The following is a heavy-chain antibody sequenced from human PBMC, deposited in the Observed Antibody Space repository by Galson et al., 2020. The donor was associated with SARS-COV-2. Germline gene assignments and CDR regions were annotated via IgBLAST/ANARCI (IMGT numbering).Heavy chain of an antibody. CDR2: ISYDGSNQ. V-gene: IGHV3-30*04. J-gene: IGHJ4*02. CDR3: AKEQWLEPYLDY. Sequence: SCAASGFTFSSYAIHWVRPAPGKGLEGVAVISYDGSNQYYADLVKGRFTISRDNTKNTLYLQMNSLRAEDTAVYECAKEQWLEPYLDYWGQGTLVTVAS. D-gene: IGHD6-19*01. CDR1: GFTFSSYA.